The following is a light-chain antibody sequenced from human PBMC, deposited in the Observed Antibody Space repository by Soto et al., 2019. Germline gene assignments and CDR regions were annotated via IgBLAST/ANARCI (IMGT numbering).Light chain of an antibody. CDR1: QGISSA. Sequence: IQLTQSPSSLSASLGDRVTITCRASQGISSALAWYQQKPGKAPKLLIYAASSLQSGVLSRFSGSGSGTDFTLTISSLQPEDFATYYCLQDYNYPFTFGPGTKVDIK. CDR3: LQDYNYPFT. CDR2: AAS. V-gene: IGKV1-6*01. J-gene: IGKJ3*01.